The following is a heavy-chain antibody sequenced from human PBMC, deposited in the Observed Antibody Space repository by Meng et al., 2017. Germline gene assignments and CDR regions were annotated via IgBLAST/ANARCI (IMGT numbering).Heavy chain of an antibody. J-gene: IGHJ3*02. CDR2: IWYDGSNK. CDR3: ARDKRITIIVADDAFDI. CDR1: GFTFSSYG. Sequence: GESLKIPCAASGFTFSSYGMHWVRQAPGKGLEWVAVIWYDGSNKYYADSVKGRFTISRDNSKNTLYLQMNSLRAEDTAVYYCARDKRITIIVADDAFDIWGQGTMVTVSS. V-gene: IGHV3-33*01. D-gene: IGHD3-22*01.